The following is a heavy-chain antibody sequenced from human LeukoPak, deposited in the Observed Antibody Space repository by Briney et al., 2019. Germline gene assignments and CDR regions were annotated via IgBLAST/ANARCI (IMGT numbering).Heavy chain of an antibody. D-gene: IGHD6-13*01. V-gene: IGHV3-21*01. Sequence: GGSLRLSCAASGFTFSSYSMNWVRQAPGKGLEWVSSISSSSSYIYYADSVKGRFTISRDNAKNSLYLQMNSLRAEDTAVYYCARVLGAAPGYYYGMDVWGQGTTVTVSS. J-gene: IGHJ6*02. CDR1: GFTFSSYS. CDR2: ISSSSSYI. CDR3: ARVLGAAPGYYYGMDV.